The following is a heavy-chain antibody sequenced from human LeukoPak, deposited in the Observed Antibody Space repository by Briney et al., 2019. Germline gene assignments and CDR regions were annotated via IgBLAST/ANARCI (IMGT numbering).Heavy chain of an antibody. D-gene: IGHD4-11*01. CDR3: VRDRGYSNFDY. V-gene: IGHV3-7*01. Sequence: GGSLRPSCAASGFTFSNYWMSWVRQAPGKGLEWVANMKEDGGEINYVDSVTGRSTISRDNARGSLYLQMNSLRAEDTAVYYCVRDRGYSNFDYWGQGSLVTVSS. CDR1: GFTFSNYW. J-gene: IGHJ4*02. CDR2: MKEDGGEI.